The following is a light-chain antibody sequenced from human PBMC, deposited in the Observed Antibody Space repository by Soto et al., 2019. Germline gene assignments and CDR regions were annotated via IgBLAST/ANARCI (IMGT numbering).Light chain of an antibody. CDR2: GAS. CDR1: QSVSSN. J-gene: IGKJ1*01. CDR3: QQYYNWPPWT. Sequence: ELGMTQSPATLSVSPGERATLSCSASQSVSSNLAWYQQKPGQAPRLLIYGASTSATGIPARFSGSGSWTDFTLTISSLQSEDFAVDYCQQYYNWPPWTFGQGTNVEIK. V-gene: IGKV3-15*01.